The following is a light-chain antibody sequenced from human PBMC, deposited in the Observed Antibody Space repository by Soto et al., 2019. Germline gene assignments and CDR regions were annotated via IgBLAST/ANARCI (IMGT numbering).Light chain of an antibody. V-gene: IGKV3-20*01. CDR3: QQYGSAPLT. CDR2: AAS. CDR1: QSVASSY. J-gene: IGKJ4*01. Sequence: DIVLTQSPGTLSLSPGERATLSCRASQSVASSYLAWYQHQRGQAPRRLIYAASSRATGIPDRFSGTGSGTDFTLTISRLEPEDFALYYCQQYGSAPLTFGGGTKVEIK.